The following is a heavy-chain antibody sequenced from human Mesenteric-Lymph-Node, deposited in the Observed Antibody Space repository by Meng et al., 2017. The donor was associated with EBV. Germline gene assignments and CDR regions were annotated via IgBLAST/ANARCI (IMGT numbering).Heavy chain of an antibody. V-gene: IGHV4-4*02. CDR3: ARVSGPYYSPWFDP. J-gene: IGHJ5*02. CDR1: GGSISSSNW. D-gene: IGHD2/OR15-2a*01. Sequence: QLQLQESGPGLVKPSETLSLTCSVSGGSISSSNWWSWVRQPPGKGLEWIGEIYHSGSTNYNPSLKSRVTISVDTSRNQFSLTLNSVTAADTAVYYCARVSGPYYSPWFDPWGQGSLVTVSS. CDR2: IYHSGST.